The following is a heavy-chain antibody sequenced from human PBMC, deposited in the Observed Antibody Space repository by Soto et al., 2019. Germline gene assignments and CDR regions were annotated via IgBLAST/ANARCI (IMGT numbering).Heavy chain of an antibody. V-gene: IGHV1-3*05. Sequence: QVQLVQSGAEEKKPGASVKVSYKASGYTFTSYAMHWVRQAPGQRLEWMGWINAGNGNTKCSQKFQDRVTITRDTSASTAYMELSSLRSVDTAVYYCARGESVVGDYWGQGTLVTVSS. J-gene: IGHJ4*02. CDR1: GYTFTSYA. CDR3: ARGESVVGDY. D-gene: IGHD2-15*01. CDR2: INAGNGNT.